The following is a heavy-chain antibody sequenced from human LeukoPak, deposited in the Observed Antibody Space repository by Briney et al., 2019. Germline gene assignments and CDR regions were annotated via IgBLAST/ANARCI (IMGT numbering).Heavy chain of an antibody. CDR3: AGAPQRSGYLDAFDI. J-gene: IGHJ3*02. V-gene: IGHV4-34*01. CDR2: INHSGST. D-gene: IGHD3-3*01. Sequence: PSETLSLTCAVYGGSFSGYYWSWIRQPPGKGLEWIGEINHSGSTNYNPSLKSRVTISVDTSKNQFSLKLSSVTAADTAVYYCAGAPQRSGYLDAFDIWGQGTMVTVSS. CDR1: GGSFSGYY.